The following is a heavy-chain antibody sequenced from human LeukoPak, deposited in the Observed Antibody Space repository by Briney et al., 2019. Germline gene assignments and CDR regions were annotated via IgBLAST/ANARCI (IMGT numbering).Heavy chain of an antibody. J-gene: IGHJ4*02. D-gene: IGHD6-19*01. V-gene: IGHV4-4*07. CDR2: IYTSGST. CDR1: GVSISSYY. CDR3: ARGTSYWYSSGPYYFDY. Sequence: PSETLSLTCTVSGVSISSYYWSWIRQPARKGLQWIGRIYTSGSTNYNPSLKSRVTMSVDTSKNQFSLKLSSVTAADTAVYYCARGTSYWYSSGPYYFDYWGQGTLVTVSS.